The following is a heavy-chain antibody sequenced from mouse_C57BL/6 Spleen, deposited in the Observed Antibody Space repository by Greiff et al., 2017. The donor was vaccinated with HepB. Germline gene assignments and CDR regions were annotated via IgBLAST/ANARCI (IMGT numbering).Heavy chain of an antibody. D-gene: IGHD1-1*01. J-gene: IGHJ2*01. Sequence: VQRVESGAELVRPGASVTLSCKASGYTFTDYEMHWVKQTPVHGLEWIGAIDPETGGTAYNQKFKGKAILTADKSSSTAYMELRSLTSEDSAVYYCTRARRGDITTAPYYFDYWGQGTTLTVSS. CDR3: TRARRGDITTAPYYFDY. V-gene: IGHV1-15*01. CDR2: IDPETGGT. CDR1: GYTFTDYE.